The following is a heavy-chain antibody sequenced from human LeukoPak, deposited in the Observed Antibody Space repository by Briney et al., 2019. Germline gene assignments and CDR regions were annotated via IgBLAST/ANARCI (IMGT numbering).Heavy chain of an antibody. Sequence: PGGSLRLSCVASGFPFSSYWMTWVRQAPGKGLEWVANIKQDGSKKSYVDSVKGRFTISRDNSKNTLYVQMNSLRAEDTAVYYCARSGNSGLLGYWGQGTLVTVSS. D-gene: IGHD2/OR15-2a*01. CDR3: ARSGNSGLLGY. CDR1: GFPFSSYW. V-gene: IGHV3-7*01. J-gene: IGHJ4*02. CDR2: IKQDGSKK.